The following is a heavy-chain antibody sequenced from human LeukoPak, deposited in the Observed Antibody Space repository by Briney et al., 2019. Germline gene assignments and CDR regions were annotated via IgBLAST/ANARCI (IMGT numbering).Heavy chain of an antibody. Sequence: SETLSLTCTVSSDSISASHWSWIRQSAGKGLEWIGRVHVTGSTDYNPSLKSRATMSVDASWNQFSLNLSSVTAADTAVYFCAKDVSGAFCSGAKCFFPTWFYPWGQGAPVIVSS. CDR1: SDSISASH. J-gene: IGHJ5*02. D-gene: IGHD2-15*01. V-gene: IGHV4-4*07. CDR3: AKDVSGAFCSGAKCFFPTWFYP. CDR2: VHVTGST.